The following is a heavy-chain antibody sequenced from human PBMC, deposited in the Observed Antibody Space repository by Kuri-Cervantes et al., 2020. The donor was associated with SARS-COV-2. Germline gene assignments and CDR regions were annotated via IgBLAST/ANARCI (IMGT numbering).Heavy chain of an antibody. CDR3: ARESGVDWGSDAFDI. D-gene: IGHD7-27*01. J-gene: IGHJ3*02. V-gene: IGHV3-48*01. Sequence: GGSLRLSCAASGFTFSSYSMNWVRQAPGKGLEWVSSISSSSSTIYYADSVKGRFTISRDNAKNSLYLQMNSLRAEDTAVYYCARESGVDWGSDAFDIWGQGTMVTVSS. CDR2: ISSSSSTI. CDR1: GFTFSSYS.